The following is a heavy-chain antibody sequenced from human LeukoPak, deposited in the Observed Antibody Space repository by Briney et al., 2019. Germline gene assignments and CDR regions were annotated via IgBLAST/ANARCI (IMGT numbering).Heavy chain of an antibody. CDR3: ARVGLTVRHTEHYFDY. CDR1: GGSISSYY. Sequence: PSETLSLTCTVSGGSISSYYWSWIRQPPGKGLEWIGYTYYSGSTNYNPSLKSRVTISVDTSKNQFSLKLSSVTAAGTDVYYCARVGLTVRHTEHYFDYWGQGTLVTVSS. J-gene: IGHJ4*02. V-gene: IGHV4-59*01. CDR2: TYYSGST. D-gene: IGHD4-17*01.